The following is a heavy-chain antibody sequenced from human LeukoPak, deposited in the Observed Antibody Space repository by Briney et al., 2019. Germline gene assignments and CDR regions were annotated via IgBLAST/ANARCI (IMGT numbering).Heavy chain of an antibody. J-gene: IGHJ4*02. D-gene: IGHD6-19*01. Sequence: SETLSLTCTVSGGSISSYYWSWIRQPPGKGLEWIGYIYYSGSTNYNPSLKSRVTISVDTSKNQFSLKLSSVTAADTAVYYCARRGTAVAGTLAYFDYWGQGTLVTVSS. CDR1: GGSISSYY. V-gene: IGHV4-59*08. CDR2: IYYSGST. CDR3: ARRGTAVAGTLAYFDY.